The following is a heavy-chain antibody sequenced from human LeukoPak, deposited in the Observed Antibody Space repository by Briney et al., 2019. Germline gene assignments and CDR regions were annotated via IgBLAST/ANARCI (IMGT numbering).Heavy chain of an antibody. D-gene: IGHD6-25*01. Sequence: GGSLRLSCAASGFTFSSYSMNWVRQAPGKGLEWVSSISSSSSYIYYADSVKGRFTISRDNAKNSLYLKMNSLRAEDTAVYYCARGPPTAGAFDYWGQGTLVTVSS. J-gene: IGHJ4*02. CDR1: GFTFSSYS. CDR2: ISSSSSYI. V-gene: IGHV3-21*01. CDR3: ARGPPTAGAFDY.